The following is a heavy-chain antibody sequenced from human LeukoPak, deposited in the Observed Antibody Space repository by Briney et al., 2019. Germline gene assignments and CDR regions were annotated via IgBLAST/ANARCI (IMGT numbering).Heavy chain of an antibody. V-gene: IGHV3-21*01. J-gene: IGHJ4*02. CDR1: GFTFSSYS. D-gene: IGHD3-3*01. Sequence: TGGSLRLSCAASGFTFSSYSMNWVRQAPGKGLEWVSSISSSSSYIYYADSVKGRFTVSRDNAKNSLYLQMNSLRAEDTAVYYCARDRRDFWSGYHDYWGQGTLVTVSS. CDR2: ISSSSSYI. CDR3: ARDRRDFWSGYHDY.